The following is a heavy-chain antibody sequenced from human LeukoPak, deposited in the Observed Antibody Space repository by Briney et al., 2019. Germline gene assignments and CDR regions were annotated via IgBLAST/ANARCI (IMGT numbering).Heavy chain of an antibody. D-gene: IGHD4-17*01. J-gene: IGHJ3*02. V-gene: IGHV1-69*01. CDR2: IIPIFGTA. Sequence: ASVKLSCKASGGTVTSYAISWVRQAPGHGLEWLGGIIPIFGTANYAQKFQGRVTITADESTSTGYMELSSLRSEATAVYYGAKGYGDYWVDAFDIWGQGTMVTVSS. CDR3: AKGYGDYWVDAFDI. CDR1: GGTVTSYA.